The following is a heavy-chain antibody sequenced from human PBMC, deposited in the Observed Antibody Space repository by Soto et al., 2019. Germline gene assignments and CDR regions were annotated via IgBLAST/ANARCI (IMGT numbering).Heavy chain of an antibody. J-gene: IGHJ4*02. CDR1: GFTFSMYW. Sequence: EVQLVESGGGLVQPGGSLRLSCAASGFTFSMYWMHWVRQAPGKGLLWVSRINGDGTDTTYADSVKGRFTISRDNAKNSVYLQVRGGRAEDPAVYYWARGVGRGSGSSYLHSWGQETLATVS. D-gene: IGHD3-16*01. V-gene: IGHV3-74*03. CDR2: INGDGTDT. CDR3: ARGVGRGSGSSYLHS.